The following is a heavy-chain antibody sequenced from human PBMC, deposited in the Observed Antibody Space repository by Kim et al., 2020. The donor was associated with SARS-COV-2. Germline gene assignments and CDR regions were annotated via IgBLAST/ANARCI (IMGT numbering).Heavy chain of an antibody. CDR1: GFTFSSYG. CDR2: IWYDGSNK. D-gene: IGHD1-26*01. CDR3: ARDFSPGGYTGNY. V-gene: IGHV3-33*01. J-gene: IGHJ4*02. Sequence: GGSLRLSCAASGFTFSSYGMYWVRQAPGKGLEWVAVIWYDGSNKYYADSVKGRFTISRDNSKNTLYLQMNSLRAEDTAVYYCARDFSPGGYTGNYWGQGTLVTVSS.